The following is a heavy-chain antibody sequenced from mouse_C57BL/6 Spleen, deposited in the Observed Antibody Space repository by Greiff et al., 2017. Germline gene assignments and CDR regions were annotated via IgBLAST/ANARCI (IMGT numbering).Heavy chain of an antibody. Sequence: EVKLMESGGGLVKPGGSLKLSCAASGFTFSDYGMHWVRQAPEKGLEWVAYISSGSSTIYYADTVKGRFTISRDNAKNTLFLQMTSLRSEDTAMYYCARHYYGSSYDAMDYWGQGTSVTVSS. V-gene: IGHV5-17*01. CDR2: ISSGSSTI. J-gene: IGHJ4*01. D-gene: IGHD1-1*01. CDR3: ARHYYGSSYDAMDY. CDR1: GFTFSDYG.